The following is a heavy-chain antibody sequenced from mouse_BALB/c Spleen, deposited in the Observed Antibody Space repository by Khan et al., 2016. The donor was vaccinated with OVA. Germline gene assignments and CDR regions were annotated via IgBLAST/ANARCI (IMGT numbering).Heavy chain of an antibody. D-gene: IGHD2-1*01. Sequence: VQLQQSGAELVKPGASVNLSCSASGFNIKDTYIHWVKQRPEQGLEWIGRIDPPNDDSKYGPKFQDKATLTADTSSNTAYLQLTSLTSEDTAGYYCATRYGNLFAYWGQGTLVSVSA. J-gene: IGHJ3*01. CDR1: GFNIKDTY. V-gene: IGHV14-3*02. CDR2: IDPPNDDS. CDR3: ATRYGNLFAY.